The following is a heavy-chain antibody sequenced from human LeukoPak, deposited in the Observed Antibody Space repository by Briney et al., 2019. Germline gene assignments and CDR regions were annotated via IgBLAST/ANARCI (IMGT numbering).Heavy chain of an antibody. CDR1: RFTLSNYW. CDR2: LNGDGTNI. D-gene: IGHD2-8*01. Sequence: PGGSLRLSCVASRFTLSNYWMQWVRQVPGKGLVWVSRLNGDGTNIIYADSVKGRFTISRDNAENTLYLQMNSLRAEDTALYYCARSQSGVFDVWGQGTMVTVSS. J-gene: IGHJ3*01. V-gene: IGHV3-74*01. CDR3: ARSQSGVFDV.